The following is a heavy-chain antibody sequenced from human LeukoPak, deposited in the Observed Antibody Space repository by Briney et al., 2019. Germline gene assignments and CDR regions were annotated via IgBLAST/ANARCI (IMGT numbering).Heavy chain of an antibody. CDR1: GYTFTSYD. Sequence: ASVKVSCKASGYTFTSYDINWVRQATGQGLEWMGWMNPNSGNTGYAQKFQGRVTMTRNTSISTAYMELSSLRSEDTAMYYCARGMPHLLWFLARTSYYFDYWGQGTLVTVSS. J-gene: IGHJ4*02. V-gene: IGHV1-8*01. CDR3: ARGMPHLLWFLARTSYYFDY. CDR2: MNPNSGNT. D-gene: IGHD3-10*01.